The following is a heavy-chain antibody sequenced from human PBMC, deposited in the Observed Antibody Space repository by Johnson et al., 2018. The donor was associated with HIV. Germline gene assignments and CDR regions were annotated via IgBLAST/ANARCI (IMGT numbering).Heavy chain of an antibody. V-gene: IGHV3-66*01. CDR3: AKGSTLWNPRLGDAFDF. D-gene: IGHD1-1*01. Sequence: VQLVESGGGLVQPGGSLRLSCAASGFTVSSNYMSWVRQAPGQGLEWVSVIYSGGSTYYAASVKGRFTISRDNSKNTLYLQMNSLTAEDTALYYCAKGSTLWNPRLGDAFDFWGQGTLVTVSS. J-gene: IGHJ3*01. CDR2: IYSGGST. CDR1: GFTVSSNY.